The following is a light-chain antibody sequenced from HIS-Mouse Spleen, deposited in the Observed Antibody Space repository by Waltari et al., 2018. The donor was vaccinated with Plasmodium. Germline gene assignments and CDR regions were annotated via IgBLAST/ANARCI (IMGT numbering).Light chain of an antibody. CDR1: QSVSSN. J-gene: IGKJ3*01. V-gene: IGKV3-15*01. Sequence: EIVMTQSPATLSVSPGERATLSCRASQSVSSNLAWYQQTPGQAPRLLIYGAYTRATGIPARFSGSGSGTEFTLTISSLQSEDFAVYYCQQYNNWSFTFGPGTKVDIK. CDR2: GAY. CDR3: QQYNNWSFT.